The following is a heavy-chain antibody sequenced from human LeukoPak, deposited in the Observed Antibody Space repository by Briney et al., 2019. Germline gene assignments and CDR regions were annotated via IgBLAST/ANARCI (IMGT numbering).Heavy chain of an antibody. CDR1: GGSISSSNW. D-gene: IGHD3-10*01. CDR2: IYYSGST. CDR3: ARRRSGRRNWFDP. V-gene: IGHV4-4*02. J-gene: IGHJ5*02. Sequence: KTSETLSLTCAVSGGSISSSNWWSWVRQPPGKGLEWIGSIYYSGSTNYNPSLKSRVTISVNTSKNQFSLKLSSVTAADTAVYYCARRRSGRRNWFDPWGQGTLVTVSS.